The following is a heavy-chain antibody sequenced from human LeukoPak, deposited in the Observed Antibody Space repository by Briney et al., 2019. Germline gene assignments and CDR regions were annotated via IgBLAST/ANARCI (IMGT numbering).Heavy chain of an antibody. CDR2: IYYSGRT. CDR3: ARPSGSYRAEYFQH. D-gene: IGHD1-26*01. V-gene: IGHV4-39*01. CDR1: GDSISSTSYY. Sequence: PSETLSLTCTVSGDSISSTSYYWGWIRQPPGKGLEWIGTIYYSGRTYYNPSLKSRVTILVDTAKNQVSLKLSSVTAADTAVYYCARPSGSYRAEYFQHWGQGTLVTVSS. J-gene: IGHJ1*01.